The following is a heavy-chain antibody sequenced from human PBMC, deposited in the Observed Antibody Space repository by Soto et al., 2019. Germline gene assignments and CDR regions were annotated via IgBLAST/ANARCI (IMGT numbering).Heavy chain of an antibody. CDR1: GFTVSSNY. V-gene: IGHV3-53*01. CDR3: ARTPYSGYDWDYYYGMDV. Sequence: AGGSLRLSCAASGFTVSSNYMSWVRQAPGKGLEWVSVIYSGGSTYYADSVKGRFTISRDNSKNTLYLQMNSLRAEDTAVYYCARTPYSGYDWDYYYGMDVWGQGTTVTVSS. CDR2: IYSGGST. D-gene: IGHD5-12*01. J-gene: IGHJ6*02.